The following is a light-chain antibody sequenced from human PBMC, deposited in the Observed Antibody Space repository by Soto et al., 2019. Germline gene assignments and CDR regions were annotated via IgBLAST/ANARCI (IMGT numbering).Light chain of an antibody. V-gene: IGKV3-20*01. J-gene: IGKJ2*01. CDR1: QSVSSSF. CDR3: QQYGSSFLYT. Sequence: EMVLTQSPGTLSLSPGDTATLSCRASQSVSSSFLAWYQQKPGQAPRLLIYRASTRATGIPDRFSGSGSGTDFTLTISRREPEDFAVYYCQQYGSSFLYTFGQGTKLEIK. CDR2: RAS.